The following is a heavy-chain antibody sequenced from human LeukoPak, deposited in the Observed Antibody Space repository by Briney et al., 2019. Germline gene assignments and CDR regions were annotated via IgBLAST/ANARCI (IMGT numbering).Heavy chain of an antibody. D-gene: IGHD6-6*01. J-gene: IGHJ4*02. CDR2: IYTSGST. CDR1: GGSINNGSYY. Sequence: SQTLSLTCTVSGGSINNGSYYWSWIRQPAGKGLEWIGRIYTSGSTNYNPSLKSRVTISVDTSKNQFSLKLSSVTAADTAVYYCARGEYSSSSLNNWGQGTLVTDSS. CDR3: ARGEYSSSSLNN. V-gene: IGHV4-61*02.